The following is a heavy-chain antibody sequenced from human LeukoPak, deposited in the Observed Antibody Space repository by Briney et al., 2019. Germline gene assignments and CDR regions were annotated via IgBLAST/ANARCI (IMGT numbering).Heavy chain of an antibody. CDR2: ISSSSSYI. CDR1: GFTFSSYS. J-gene: IGHJ4*02. Sequence: PGGSLRLSCAASGFTFSSYSMNWVRQAPGKGLEWVSSISSSSSYIYYADSVKGRFTISRDNSKNTLYLQMNSLRAEDTAVYYCAKEAETYSSSSGVDYWGQGTLVTVSS. D-gene: IGHD6-6*01. CDR3: AKEAETYSSSSGVDY. V-gene: IGHV3-21*01.